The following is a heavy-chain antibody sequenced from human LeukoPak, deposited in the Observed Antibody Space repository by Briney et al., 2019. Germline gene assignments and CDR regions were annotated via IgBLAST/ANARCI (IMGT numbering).Heavy chain of an antibody. CDR2: ISTRDNTI. CDR1: GGSISSSSYY. V-gene: IGHV3-11*01. CDR3: ARGARWAYYFDY. Sequence: LSLTCTVSGGSISSSSYYWGWIRQPPGKGLEWLSYISTRDNTIQYADSVKGRFTISRDNANNSVFLQMNNLRAEDSAIYYCARGARWAYYFDYWGQGSLVTVSS. D-gene: IGHD4-23*01. J-gene: IGHJ4*02.